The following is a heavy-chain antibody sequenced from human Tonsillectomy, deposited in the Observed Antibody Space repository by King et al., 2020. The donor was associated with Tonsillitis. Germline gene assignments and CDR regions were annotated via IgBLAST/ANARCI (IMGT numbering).Heavy chain of an antibody. J-gene: IGHJ4*02. V-gene: IGHV3-43*01. D-gene: IGHD2-15*01. CDR3: ATERMKFFDY. CDR2: ISSDVFTI. Sequence: VQLVESGGVVIQSGGSLRLSCAASGSPFDHYTMHWFRQAPGKGLEWVSLISSDVFTIYYADSMKGRFTISRDNSKNSLHLQMNSLRTEDTALYYCATERMKFFDYWGQGTLVTVSS. CDR1: GSPFDHYT.